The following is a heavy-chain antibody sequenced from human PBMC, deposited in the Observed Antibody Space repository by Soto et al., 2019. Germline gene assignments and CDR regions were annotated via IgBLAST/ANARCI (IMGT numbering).Heavy chain of an antibody. CDR3: AKETVGTNTDWFEP. V-gene: IGHV3-23*01. Sequence: SLRLSCSSSLFTFSSYAMSLVLHSPFKGLGWVSAISGSVGMTYYADSVKGRFTISRDNSKNTLYLQMNSLRAEDTAVYYCAKETVGTNTDWFEPWGQGTLVTVSS. CDR1: LFTFSSYA. CDR2: ISGSVGMT. J-gene: IGHJ5*02. D-gene: IGHD2-2*01.